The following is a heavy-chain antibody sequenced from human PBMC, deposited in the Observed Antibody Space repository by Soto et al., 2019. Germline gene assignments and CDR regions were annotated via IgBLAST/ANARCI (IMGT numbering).Heavy chain of an antibody. V-gene: IGHV1-2*04. CDR1: GYTFTGYY. CDR2: INPNSGGT. D-gene: IGHD6-13*01. Sequence: ASVKVSCKASGYTFTGYYMHWVRQASGQGLEWMGWINPNSGGTNYAQKFQGWVTMTRDTSISTAYMELSRLRSDDTAVYYCARRHRAANDAFDIWGQGTMVTVSS. J-gene: IGHJ3*02. CDR3: ARRHRAANDAFDI.